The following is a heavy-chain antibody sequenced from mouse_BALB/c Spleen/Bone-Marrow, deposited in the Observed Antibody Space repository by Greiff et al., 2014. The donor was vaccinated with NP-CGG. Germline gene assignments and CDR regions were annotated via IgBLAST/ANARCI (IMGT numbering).Heavy chain of an antibody. J-gene: IGHJ3*01. CDR3: ACLDGYFVPY. CDR1: GFTFSSYA. CDR2: ISSGASYT. Sequence: EVQVVESGGGLMKPGGSLKLSCAASGFTFSSYAMSWVRQTPEKRLEWVAGISSGASYTYYLDSVKGRFTISRDNAKNTLYLQMSSLRSEDTAVYYCACLDGYFVPYWGQGTLVTVSA. V-gene: IGHV5-9-3*01. D-gene: IGHD2-3*01.